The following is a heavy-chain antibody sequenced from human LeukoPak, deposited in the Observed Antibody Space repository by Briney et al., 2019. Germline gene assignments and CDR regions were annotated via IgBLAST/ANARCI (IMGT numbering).Heavy chain of an antibody. CDR3: ARQDYIWGSYRYFDY. CDR2: VYYSGST. J-gene: IGHJ4*02. V-gene: IGHV4-39*01. CDR1: GGSISSSSYY. D-gene: IGHD3-16*02. Sequence: SETLSLTCTVSGGSISSSSYYWDWIRQPPGKGLEWIGGVYYSGSTYYNPSLKSRVTISTDTSKNQFSLKLSSVTAADTAVYYCARQDYIWGSYRYFDYWGQGTLVTVSS.